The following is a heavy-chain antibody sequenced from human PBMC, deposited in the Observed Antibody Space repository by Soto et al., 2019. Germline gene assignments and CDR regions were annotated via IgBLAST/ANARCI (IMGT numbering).Heavy chain of an antibody. J-gene: IGHJ4*02. CDR2: IWYDGNNK. V-gene: IGHV3-33*01. Sequence: GGSLRLSCAVSGFTFSSYGMHWVRQAPGKGLEWVAVIWYDGNNKYYADSVKGRFTISRDNSKNTLYLQMNSLRAEDTAVYYCARDYYDSSGYYYFDYWGQGTLVTVSS. CDR1: GFTFSSYG. D-gene: IGHD3-22*01. CDR3: ARDYYDSSGYYYFDY.